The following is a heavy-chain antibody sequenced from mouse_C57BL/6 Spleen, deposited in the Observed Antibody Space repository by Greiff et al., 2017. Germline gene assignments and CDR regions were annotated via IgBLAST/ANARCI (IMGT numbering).Heavy chain of an antibody. CDR2: IDPANGNT. Sequence: VQLQLSVAELVRPGASVKLSCTASGFNIKNTYMHWVKQRPEQGLEWIGRIDPANGNTKYAPKFQGKATITADTSSNTAYLQLSSLTSEDTAIYYCARWGTSSGKSYWYFDVWGTGTTVTVSS. D-gene: IGHD2-14*01. V-gene: IGHV14-3*01. J-gene: IGHJ1*03. CDR1: GFNIKNTY. CDR3: ARWGTSSGKSYWYFDV.